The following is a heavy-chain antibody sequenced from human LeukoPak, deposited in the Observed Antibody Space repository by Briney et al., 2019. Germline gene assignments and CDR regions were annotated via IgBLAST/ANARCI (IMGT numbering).Heavy chain of an antibody. V-gene: IGHV1-69*13. J-gene: IGHJ4*02. Sequence: SVKVSCKASGGTFSSYAISWVRQAPGQGLEWMGGIIPIFGTANYAQKFQGRVTITADESTSTAYMELSSLRSEDTAVYYCASHYYDSSGYYYGFDYWGQGTLVTVSS. D-gene: IGHD3-22*01. CDR2: IIPIFGTA. CDR3: ASHYYDSSGYYYGFDY. CDR1: GGTFSSYA.